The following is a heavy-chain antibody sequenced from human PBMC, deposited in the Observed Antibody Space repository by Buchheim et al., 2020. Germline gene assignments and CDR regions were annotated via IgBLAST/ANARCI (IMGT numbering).Heavy chain of an antibody. J-gene: IGHJ4*02. CDR1: GFSLSTSAVR. D-gene: IGHD5-12*01. Sequence: QVTLKESGPALVKQKQTLTLTCTFSGFSLSTSAVRVTWIRQPPGKALEWLARIDWDDDKFYSTSLRTRLSISKDTSKNQVVLTMTDIDLLDTATYYCERISSCGYAYLDYWGPGT. CDR2: IDWDDDK. V-gene: IGHV2-70*04. CDR3: ERISSCGYAYLDY.